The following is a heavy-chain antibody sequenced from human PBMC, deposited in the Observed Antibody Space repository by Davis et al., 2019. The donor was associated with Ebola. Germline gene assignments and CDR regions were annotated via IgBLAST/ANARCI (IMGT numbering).Heavy chain of an antibody. Sequence: GESLKISCAASGFTFSNYAMTWVRQPPGKGLEWVSSISGGGATTYYTDSVKGRFTVSRDNYQNTMYLEMNSLRAEDTAVYYCAIHSDFSLGGSSVVYGMDVWGQGTTVTVFS. CDR1: GFTFSNYA. V-gene: IGHV3-23*01. J-gene: IGHJ6*02. CDR2: ISGGGATT. CDR3: AIHSDFSLGGSSVVYGMDV. D-gene: IGHD4-23*01.